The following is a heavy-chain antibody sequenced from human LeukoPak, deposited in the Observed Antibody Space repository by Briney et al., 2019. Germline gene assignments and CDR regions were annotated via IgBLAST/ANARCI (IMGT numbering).Heavy chain of an antibody. CDR3: ARDYYGSGSYPLVDY. Sequence: QAPXXXXEWVXXISYDGSNKYYADSVKGRFTISRDNSKNTLYLQMNSLRAEDTAVYYCARDYYGSGSYPLVDYWGQGTLVTVSS. J-gene: IGHJ4*02. CDR2: ISYDGSNK. D-gene: IGHD3-10*01. V-gene: IGHV3-30-3*01.